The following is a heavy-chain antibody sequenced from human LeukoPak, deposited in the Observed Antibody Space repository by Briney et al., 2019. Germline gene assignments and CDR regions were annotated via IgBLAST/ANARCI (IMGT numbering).Heavy chain of an antibody. CDR3: ARDKVPGDY. V-gene: IGHV4-59*01. CDR2: IYYSGGA. Sequence: SETLCLTCTVSGGSISSYYWSWIRQPPGKGLEWIGYIYYSGGADYNPALKSRVTISIDTSKNQFSLKLSSVTAADTAVYFCARDKVPGDYWGQGTLVTVSS. J-gene: IGHJ4*02. D-gene: IGHD1-1*01. CDR1: GGSISSYY.